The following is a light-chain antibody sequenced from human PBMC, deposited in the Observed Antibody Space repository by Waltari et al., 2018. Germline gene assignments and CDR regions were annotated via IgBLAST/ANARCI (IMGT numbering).Light chain of an antibody. CDR1: SSGVGNYDL. J-gene: IGLJ2*01. V-gene: IGLV2-23*01. CDR2: GAN. Sequence: QSALTQPASVSGSPGQSITISCTGTSSGVGNYDLVSWYPHHPGRAPKLIIYGANERPSGVSNRFSGSKSGIAASLTISGLQAEDEADYYCCSYLGSNTWVFGGGTKLTVL. CDR3: CSYLGSNTWV.